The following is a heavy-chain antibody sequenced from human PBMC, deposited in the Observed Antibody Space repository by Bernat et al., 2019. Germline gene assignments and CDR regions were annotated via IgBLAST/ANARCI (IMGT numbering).Heavy chain of an antibody. D-gene: IGHD6-6*01. Sequence: QVQLVESGGGVVQPGRSLRLSCAASGFTFSSYGMHWVRQAPGKGLEWVAVIWYDGSNKYYADSVKGRFTISRDNSKNTLYLQMNSLRAEDTAVYYCARDNTKYSSSSRGRGFDYWGQGTLVTVSS. CDR1: GFTFSSYG. CDR2: IWYDGSNK. CDR3: ARDNTKYSSSSRGRGFDY. V-gene: IGHV3-33*01. J-gene: IGHJ4*02.